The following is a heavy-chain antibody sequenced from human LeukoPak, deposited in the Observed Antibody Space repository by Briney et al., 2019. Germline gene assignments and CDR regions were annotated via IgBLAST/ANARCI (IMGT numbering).Heavy chain of an antibody. CDR1: GFTFSSYA. Sequence: GGTLRLSCAASGFTFSSYAMSWVRQAPGKGLEWVSAMSGSGGSTYYADSVKGRFTITRDNSKNTLYLQMNSLRAEDTAVYYCAKVSQLGSGPKNFQHWGQGTLVTVSS. V-gene: IGHV3-23*01. J-gene: IGHJ1*01. CDR3: AKVSQLGSGPKNFQH. CDR2: MSGSGGST. D-gene: IGHD6-19*01.